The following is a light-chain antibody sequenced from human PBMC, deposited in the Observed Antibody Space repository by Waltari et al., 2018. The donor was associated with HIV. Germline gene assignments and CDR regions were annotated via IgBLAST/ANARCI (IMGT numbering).Light chain of an antibody. CDR3: AAWDDSLNGVV. Sequence: QSVLAQPPSASGTPGQRVPIACSGCSSNLGSNTVNWYQQHPGTAPKLLIYTNNQLPSGVPDRFSGSKSGTSASLAISGLQSEDEADYYCAAWDDSLNGVVFGGGTKLTVL. J-gene: IGLJ2*01. V-gene: IGLV1-44*01. CDR2: TNN. CDR1: SSNLGSNT.